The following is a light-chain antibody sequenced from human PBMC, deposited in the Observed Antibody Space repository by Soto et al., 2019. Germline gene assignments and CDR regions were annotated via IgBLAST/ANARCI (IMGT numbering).Light chain of an antibody. J-gene: IGKJ1*01. V-gene: IGKV3-15*01. CDR2: GAS. CDR1: ESVSTN. CDR3: QQYSIWRT. Sequence: EIVMTQSPATLSLSPWERATLSCRASESVSTNLAWYQQNAGQAPRLLIYGASTRATGIPARFSGSGSGTEFTLTISSLQSEDFAVYYCQQYSIWRTFGQGTKVDIK.